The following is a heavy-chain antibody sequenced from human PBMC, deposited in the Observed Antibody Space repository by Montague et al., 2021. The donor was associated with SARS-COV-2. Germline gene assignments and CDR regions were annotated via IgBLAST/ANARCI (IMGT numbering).Heavy chain of an antibody. J-gene: IGHJ6*02. V-gene: IGHV3-53*01. CDR1: GFTVSSNY. Sequence: FLRLSCAASGFTVSSNYMSWVRQAPGKGLEWVSVIYSGGSTYYADSVKGRFTISRDNSKNTLYLQMNSLRAEDTAVYYCARDLDYYGMDVWGQGTTVTVSS. CDR3: ARDLDYYGMDV. CDR2: IYSGGST.